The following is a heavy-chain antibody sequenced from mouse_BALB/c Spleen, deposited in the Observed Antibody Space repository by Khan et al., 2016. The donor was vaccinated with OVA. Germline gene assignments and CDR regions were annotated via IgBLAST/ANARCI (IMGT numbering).Heavy chain of an antibody. CDR3: ARDFHCYGSRWALDY. D-gene: IGHD1-1*01. V-gene: IGHV1-4*01. Sequence: QGQLQQSGAELARPGASVKMSCKASGYTFTSYSMHWIKQRPGQGLEWIGNINPSNAYTNYNQKFKDKATLSADKSSSTAYMQLSSLTSEDSAVYDCARDFHCYGSRWALDYWGQGTSVTVSS. CDR1: GYTFTSYS. CDR2: INPSNAYT. J-gene: IGHJ4*01.